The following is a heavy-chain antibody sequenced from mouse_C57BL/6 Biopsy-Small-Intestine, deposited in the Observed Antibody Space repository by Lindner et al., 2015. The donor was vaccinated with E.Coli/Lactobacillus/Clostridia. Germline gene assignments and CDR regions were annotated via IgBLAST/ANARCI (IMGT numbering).Heavy chain of an antibody. CDR2: IYPGGYYT. V-gene: IGHV1-63*01. Sequence: VQLQESGAELVRPGTSVKMSCKASGYTFTNYYIGWAKQRPGHGLEWIGDIYPGGYYTDYSENFKDKATLTADKSSSTAYMQLSGLTSEDSAIYYCARRSYYDDDDYFDYWGQGTTLTVSS. CDR3: ARRSYYDDDDYFDY. CDR1: GYTFTNYY. D-gene: IGHD2-4*01. J-gene: IGHJ2*01.